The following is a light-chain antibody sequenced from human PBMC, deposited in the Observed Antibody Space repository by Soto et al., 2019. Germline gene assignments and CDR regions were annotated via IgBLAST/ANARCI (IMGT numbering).Light chain of an antibody. Sequence: DIQMTQSPCSLSASVGDRVTITCRASQTISSYLNWYQQKPGKAPKLLIYAASSLQSGVPSRFSGSGSATDFTLTISSLQPEDFATYYCQQSYSMPLTVGGGTKVDIK. J-gene: IGKJ4*02. CDR2: AAS. V-gene: IGKV1-39*01. CDR3: QQSYSMPLT. CDR1: QTISSY.